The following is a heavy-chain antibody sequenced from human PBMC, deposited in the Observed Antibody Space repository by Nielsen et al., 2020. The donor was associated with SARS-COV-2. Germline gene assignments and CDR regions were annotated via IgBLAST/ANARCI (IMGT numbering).Heavy chain of an antibody. CDR3: ATYSTTQEFRDY. D-gene: IGHD6-13*01. J-gene: IGHJ4*02. CDR2: FIPILDEV. Sequence: SVKVSCKASGGTFSSYTFSWVRQAPGQGLEWMGRFIPILDEVDYAQKFQGRVTITADRYTSTAYMELSSLTSEDTAIYYCATYSTTQEFRDYWGQGTLVTVSS. CDR1: GGTFSSYT. V-gene: IGHV1-69*02.